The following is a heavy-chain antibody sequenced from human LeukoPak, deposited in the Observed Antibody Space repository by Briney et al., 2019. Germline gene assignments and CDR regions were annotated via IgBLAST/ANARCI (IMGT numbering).Heavy chain of an antibody. Sequence: SETLSLTCAVYGGSFSGYYWSWIRQPPGKGLEWIGEINHSGSTNSNPSPKSRVTMSVDTSKNQFSLKLSSLTAADTAMYYCARREPHGDYGGKIRYYNYMDVWGKGTTITISS. D-gene: IGHD4-23*01. CDR2: INHSGST. CDR1: GGSFSGYY. J-gene: IGHJ6*03. V-gene: IGHV4-34*01. CDR3: ARREPHGDYGGKIRYYNYMDV.